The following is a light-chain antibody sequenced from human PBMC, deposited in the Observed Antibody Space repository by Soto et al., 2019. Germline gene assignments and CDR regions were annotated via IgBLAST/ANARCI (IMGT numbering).Light chain of an antibody. V-gene: IGLV1-44*01. J-gene: IGLJ2*01. CDR1: SANIGTNT. Sequence: QSFLTQPPSASGTPGQRVTISCSGSSANIGTNTVHWYQQLSRTAPKLLIYKDAQRPSGVPDRVSGSKSGTSASLAISGLQSEDEAEYYCAAWDDSLNVLVFGGGTKVTVL. CDR3: AAWDDSLNVLV. CDR2: KDA.